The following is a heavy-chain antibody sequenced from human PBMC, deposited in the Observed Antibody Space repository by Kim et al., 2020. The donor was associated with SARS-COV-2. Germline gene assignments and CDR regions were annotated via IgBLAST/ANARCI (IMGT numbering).Heavy chain of an antibody. V-gene: IGHV4-59*01. D-gene: IGHD5-18*01. CDR2: IYYSGST. J-gene: IGHJ4*02. Sequence: SETLSLTCTVSGGSISSYYWSWIRQPPGKGLEWIGYIYYSGSTNYNPSLKSRVTISVDTSKNQFSLKLSSVTAADTAVYYCARVTRGYSYGYERGYYFDYWGQGTLVTVSS. CDR3: ARVTRGYSYGYERGYYFDY. CDR1: GGSISSYY.